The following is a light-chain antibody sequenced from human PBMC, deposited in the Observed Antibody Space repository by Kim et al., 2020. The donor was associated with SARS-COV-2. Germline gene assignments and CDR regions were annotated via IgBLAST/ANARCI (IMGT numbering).Light chain of an antibody. CDR3: LQHSTDPST. CDR1: QNIRND. V-gene: IGKV1-17*01. J-gene: IGKJ5*01. CDR2: SAS. Sequence: ASVGDRVTSTCRASQNIRNDLGWYQQKPGRAPKRLIYSASSLQSGGPSRFSGSGSGTEITLTISSVQPEDFATYFCLQHSTDPSTFGQGTRLEIK.